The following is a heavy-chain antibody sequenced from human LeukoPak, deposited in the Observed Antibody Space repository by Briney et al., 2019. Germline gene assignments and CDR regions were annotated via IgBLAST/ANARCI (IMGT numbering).Heavy chain of an antibody. D-gene: IGHD6-13*01. J-gene: IGHJ5*02. CDR2: ISWNSGSI. Sequence: GGSLRLSCAASGFTFDDYAMHWVRQAPGKGLEWVSGISWNSGSIGYADSVKGRFTISRDNAKNSLCLQMNSLRAEDTALYYCAKEGTYSSNWYNWFDPWGQGTLVTVSS. CDR3: AKEGTYSSNWYNWFDP. V-gene: IGHV3-9*01. CDR1: GFTFDDYA.